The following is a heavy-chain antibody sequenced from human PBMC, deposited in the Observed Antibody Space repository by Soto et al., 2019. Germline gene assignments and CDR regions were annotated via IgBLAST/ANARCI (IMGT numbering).Heavy chain of an antibody. CDR1: GGTFSSYA. CDR3: ARRGGYSYGYDYYGMDV. V-gene: IGHV1-69*12. Sequence: QVQLVQSGAEVKKPGSSVKVSCKASGGTFSSYAISWVRQAPGQGLEWMGGIIPIFGTANYAQKFQGRVTITADESTSPAYMELSSLRSEDTAVYYCARRGGYSYGYDYYGMDVWGQGTTVTVSS. CDR2: IIPIFGTA. D-gene: IGHD5-18*01. J-gene: IGHJ6*02.